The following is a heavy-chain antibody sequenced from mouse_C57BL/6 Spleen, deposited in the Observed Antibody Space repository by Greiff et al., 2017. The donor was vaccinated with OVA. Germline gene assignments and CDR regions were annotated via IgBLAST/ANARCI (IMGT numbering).Heavy chain of an antibody. CDR1: GYAFSSSW. Sequence: VQLVESGPELVKPGASVKISCKASGYAFSSSWMNWVKQRPGKGLEWIGRIYPGDGDTNYNGKFKGKATLTADKSSSTAYMQLSSLTSEDSAVYFCARGALLRYWYFDVWGTGTTVTVSS. J-gene: IGHJ1*03. CDR3: ARGALLRYWYFDV. D-gene: IGHD1-2*01. CDR2: IYPGDGDT. V-gene: IGHV1-82*01.